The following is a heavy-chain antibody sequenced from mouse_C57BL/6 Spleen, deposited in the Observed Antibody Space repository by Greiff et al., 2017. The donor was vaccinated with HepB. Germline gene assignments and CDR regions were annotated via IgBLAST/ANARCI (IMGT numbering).Heavy chain of an antibody. D-gene: IGHD2-4*01. Sequence: QVQLQQPGAELVKPGASVKMSCKASGYTFTSYWITWVKQRPGQGLEWIGDIYPGSGSTNYNEKFKSKATLTVDTSSSTAYMQLSSLTSEDSAVYYCARQWDYDGAMDYWGQGTSVTVSS. CDR1: GYTFTSYW. J-gene: IGHJ4*01. CDR2: IYPGSGST. CDR3: ARQWDYDGAMDY. V-gene: IGHV1-55*01.